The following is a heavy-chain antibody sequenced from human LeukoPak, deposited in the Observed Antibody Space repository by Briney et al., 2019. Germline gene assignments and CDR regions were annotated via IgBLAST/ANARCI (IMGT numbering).Heavy chain of an antibody. V-gene: IGHV4-34*01. CDR3: ARGYCSSTSCYDFDY. D-gene: IGHD2-2*01. Sequence: PSETLSLTCAVYGGSFSGYYWSWIRQPPGKGLEWIGEINHSGSTNYNPSLKSRVTISVDTSKNQFSLKLSSVTAADTAVYYCARGYCSSTSCYDFDYWGQGTLVTASS. CDR2: INHSGST. J-gene: IGHJ4*02. CDR1: GGSFSGYY.